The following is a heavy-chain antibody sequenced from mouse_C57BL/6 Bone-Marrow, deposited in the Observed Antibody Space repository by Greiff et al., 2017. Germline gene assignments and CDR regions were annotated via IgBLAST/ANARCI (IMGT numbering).Heavy chain of an antibody. D-gene: IGHD1-1*01. CDR2: IDPANGNT. CDR1: GFNIQNTY. Sequence: VQLQQSVAELVRPGASVKLSCTASGFNIQNTYMHWVKQRPEQGLEWIGRIDPANGNTKYAPQFPGKATITADTSSNTAYLQLSSLTSEDTAIYYCARDGSSSAWLAYWGQGTLVTVSA. V-gene: IGHV14-3*01. CDR3: ARDGSSSAWLAY. J-gene: IGHJ3*01.